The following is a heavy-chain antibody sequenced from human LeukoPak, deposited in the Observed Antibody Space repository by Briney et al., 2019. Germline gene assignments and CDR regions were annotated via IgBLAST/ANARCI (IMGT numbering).Heavy chain of an antibody. CDR1: GFIFSNYR. CDR2: ISSTSDTI. J-gene: IGHJ4*02. D-gene: IGHD3-10*01. CDR3: AKSYYGG. V-gene: IGHV3-48*04. Sequence: GGSLRLSCAPSGFIFSNYRMNWVRQAPGKGLEWVSYISSTSDTIYYVDSVKGRFTISRDNVKNSLYLQMNSLRAEDTAVYYCAKSYYGGWGQGTLVTVSS.